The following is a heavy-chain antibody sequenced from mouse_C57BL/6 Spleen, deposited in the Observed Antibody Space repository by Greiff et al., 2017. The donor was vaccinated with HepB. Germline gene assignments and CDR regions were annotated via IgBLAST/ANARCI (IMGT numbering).Heavy chain of an antibody. J-gene: IGHJ4*01. Sequence: VKLMESGPELVKPGASVKISCKASGYAFSSSWMNWVKQRPGKGLEWIGRIYPGDGDTNYNGKFKGKATLTADKSSSTAYMQLSSLTSEDSAVYFCAINLDYYGSLYAMDYWGQGTSVTVSS. CDR3: AINLDYYGSLYAMDY. CDR2: IYPGDGDT. V-gene: IGHV1-82*01. D-gene: IGHD1-1*01. CDR1: GYAFSSSW.